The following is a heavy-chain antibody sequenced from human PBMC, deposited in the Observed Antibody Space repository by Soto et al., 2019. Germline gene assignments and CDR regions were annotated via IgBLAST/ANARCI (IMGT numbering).Heavy chain of an antibody. D-gene: IGHD3-10*01. J-gene: IGHJ4*02. CDR3: AKERIRYYYGSGSVGFDY. Sequence: GGSRLSCAASGFTFSSYAMSWVRQAPGKGLEWVSAISGSGGSTYYADSVKGRFTISRDNSKNTLYLQMNSLRAEDTAVYYCAKERIRYYYGSGSVGFDYWGQGTLVTVSS. CDR2: ISGSGGST. V-gene: IGHV3-23*01. CDR1: GFTFSSYA.